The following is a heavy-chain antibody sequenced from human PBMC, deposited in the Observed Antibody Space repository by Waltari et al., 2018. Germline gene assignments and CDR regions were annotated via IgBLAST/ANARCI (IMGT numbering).Heavy chain of an antibody. CDR3: ARDPSHWVYLDY. V-gene: IGHV1-2*06. D-gene: IGHD7-27*01. Sequence: QVRLVQSGAEVKQPGASVPVSCTSTGYTFTGSYMPRVRQAPGQGLEWMGRINQNSGGTNYAEIVEGRVTMTRDTSKSTADMELSRLRSDDTAVYYCARDPSHWVYLDYWGQGTLVTVSS. CDR1: GYTFTGSY. J-gene: IGHJ4*02. CDR2: INQNSGGT.